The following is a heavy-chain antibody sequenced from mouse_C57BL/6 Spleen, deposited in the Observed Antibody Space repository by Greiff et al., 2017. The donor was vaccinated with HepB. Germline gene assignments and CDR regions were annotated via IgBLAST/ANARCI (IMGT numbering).Heavy chain of an antibody. V-gene: IGHV1-42*01. CDR3: ARPTGTGYYFDY. Sequence: VHVKQSGPELVKPGASVKISCKASGYSFTGYYMNWVKQSPEKSLEWIGEINPSTGGTTYNQKFKAKATLTVDKSSSTAYMQLKSLTSEDSAVYYCARPTGTGYYFDYWGQGTTLTVSS. CDR1: GYSFTGYY. D-gene: IGHD4-1*02. CDR2: INPSTGGT. J-gene: IGHJ2*01.